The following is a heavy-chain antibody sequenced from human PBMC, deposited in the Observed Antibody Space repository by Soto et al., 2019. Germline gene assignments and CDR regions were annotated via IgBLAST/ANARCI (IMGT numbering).Heavy chain of an antibody. CDR3: ARATRVATSFDY. CDR2: INPSGGST. J-gene: IGHJ4*02. D-gene: IGHD5-12*01. CDR1: GYTFTSYY. Sequence: ASVKVSCKASGYTFTSYYMHWVRQVPGQGLEWMGIINPSGGSTSYAQKFQGWVTMTRDTSISTAYMELSRLRSDDTAVYYCARATRVATSFDYWGQGTLVTVSS. V-gene: IGHV1-46*01.